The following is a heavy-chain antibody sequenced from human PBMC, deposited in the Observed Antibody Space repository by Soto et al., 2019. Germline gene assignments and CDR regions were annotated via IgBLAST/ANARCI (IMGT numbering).Heavy chain of an antibody. D-gene: IGHD3-10*01. CDR3: ARDLTMVRGVTNYYYGMDV. V-gene: IGHV1-69*04. J-gene: IGHJ6*02. CDR2: IIPILGIA. CDR1: GGTFSIYT. Sequence: GASVKVSCKASGGTFSIYTISWVRQAPGQGLEWMGRIIPILGIANYAQKFQGRVTITADKSTSTAYMELSSLRSEDTAVYYCARDLTMVRGVTNYYYGMDVWGQGTTVTVSS.